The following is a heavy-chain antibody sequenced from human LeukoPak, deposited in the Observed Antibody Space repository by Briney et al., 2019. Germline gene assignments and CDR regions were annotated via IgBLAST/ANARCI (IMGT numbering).Heavy chain of an antibody. V-gene: IGHV3-74*01. CDR2: INSDGSST. J-gene: IGHJ6*02. Sequence: GGSLRLSCAASGFTFSSYWMHWVRQAPGKGLVWVSRINSDGSSTSYADSVKGRFTISRDNAKNTLYLQMNSLRAEDTAVYYCASRNLLWFGEFDYYYGMDVWGQGTTVTVSS. CDR1: GFTFSSYW. CDR3: ASRNLLWFGEFDYYYGMDV. D-gene: IGHD3-10*01.